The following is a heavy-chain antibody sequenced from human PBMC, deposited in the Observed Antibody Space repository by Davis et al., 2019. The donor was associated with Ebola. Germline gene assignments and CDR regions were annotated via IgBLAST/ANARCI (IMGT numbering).Heavy chain of an antibody. CDR2: ISGTGATT. Sequence: GGSLRLSCAVSGFTITTYWTHWVRQAPGKGLEWVSVISGTGATTNYADSVRGRLTISRDNSKNTVFLQMNYLRAEDGAVYYCAKSGLSFGVVKYHYGMDVWGKGTTVTVSS. CDR3: AKSGLSFGVVKYHYGMDV. J-gene: IGHJ6*04. V-gene: IGHV3-23*01. D-gene: IGHD3-3*01. CDR1: GFTITTYW.